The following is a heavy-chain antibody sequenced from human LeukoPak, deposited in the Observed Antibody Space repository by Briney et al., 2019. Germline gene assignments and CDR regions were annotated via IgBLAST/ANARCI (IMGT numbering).Heavy chain of an antibody. J-gene: IGHJ4*02. CDR2: ISSDGSDT. V-gene: IGHV3-74*01. CDR3: AREPWGESFDY. Sequence: PGGSLRLSCAASGFSFRSYWMHWVRQLPGKGLVWVSHISSDGSDTSYADSVKGRFAISRDNANNTLYLQMSGLTDDDTAVYYCAREPWGESFDYWGRGTLVTVSS. D-gene: IGHD7-27*01. CDR1: GFSFRSYW.